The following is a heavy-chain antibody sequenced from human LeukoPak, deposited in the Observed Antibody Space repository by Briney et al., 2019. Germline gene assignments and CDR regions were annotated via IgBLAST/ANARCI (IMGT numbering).Heavy chain of an antibody. Sequence: GGSLRLSCAASGFTFSTYGMSWVRQAPGKGLEWVGRIKSKTDGGTTDYAAPVKGRFSISRDDSKNTLYLQMNSLETEDTAMYYCTTCGYDRCGAFDIWGQGTVVTVSS. D-gene: IGHD5-12*01. V-gene: IGHV3-15*01. CDR3: TTCGYDRCGAFDI. J-gene: IGHJ3*02. CDR1: GFTFSTYG. CDR2: IKSKTDGGTT.